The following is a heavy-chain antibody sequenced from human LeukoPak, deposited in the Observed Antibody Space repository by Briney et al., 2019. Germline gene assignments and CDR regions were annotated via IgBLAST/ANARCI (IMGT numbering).Heavy chain of an antibody. J-gene: IGHJ4*02. V-gene: IGHV1-2*02. D-gene: IGHD3-22*01. CDR2: INPNSGGT. CDR1: GYTFTGYY. CDR3: ARDSRVSYYYDSSGYPGLGY. Sequence: ASVKVSCKASGYTFTGYYMHWVRQAPGQGLEWMGWINPNSGGTNYAQKFQGRVTMTRDTSISTAYMELSRLRSDDTAVYYCARDSRVSYYYDSSGYPGLGYWGQGTLVTVSS.